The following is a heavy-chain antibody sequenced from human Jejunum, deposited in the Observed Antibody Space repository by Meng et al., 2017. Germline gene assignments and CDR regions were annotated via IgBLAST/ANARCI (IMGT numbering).Heavy chain of an antibody. V-gene: IGHV3-23*04. J-gene: IGHJ4*02. D-gene: IGHD1-26*01. Sequence: EVELVESGGTLVQPGGSLRLSCAPSGFTFRSNYMSWVRRAPGKGLEWVSAIGRGTDTYYADSVKGRFTMSRDKSKNTLYLEMNNLRAEDTALYYCAKHLSGSYTFDYWGQGTLVTVSS. CDR3: AKHLSGSYTFDY. CDR2: IGRGTDT. CDR1: GFTFRSNY.